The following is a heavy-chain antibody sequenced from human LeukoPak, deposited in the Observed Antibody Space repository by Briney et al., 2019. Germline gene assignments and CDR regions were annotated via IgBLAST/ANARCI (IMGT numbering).Heavy chain of an antibody. Sequence: XETLSLTCTVSGGSISSSSYYWGWIRQPPGKGLEWIGSIYYSGSTYYNPSLKSRVTISVDTSKNQFSLKLSSVTAADTAVYYCARLPGYSYGYYYYYYMDVWGKGTTVTISS. CDR3: ARLPGYSYGYYYYYYMDV. D-gene: IGHD5-18*01. CDR1: GGSISSSSYY. J-gene: IGHJ6*03. CDR2: IYYSGST. V-gene: IGHV4-39*01.